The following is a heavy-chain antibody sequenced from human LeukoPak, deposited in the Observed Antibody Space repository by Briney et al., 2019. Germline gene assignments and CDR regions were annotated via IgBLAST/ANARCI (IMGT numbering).Heavy chain of an antibody. J-gene: IGHJ6*03. CDR2: INHSGGT. D-gene: IGHD2-15*01. CDR1: GFTFDDYG. Sequence: GSLRLSCAASGFTFDDYGMSWIRQPPGKGLEWVGEINHSGGTNYNPSLKSRVTISVDTSKNQFSLKLTSVTAADTAVYYCARLSFFRWAATPPSYYYYMDVWGKGTTVTISS. V-gene: IGHV4-34*01. CDR3: ARLSFFRWAATPPSYYYYMDV.